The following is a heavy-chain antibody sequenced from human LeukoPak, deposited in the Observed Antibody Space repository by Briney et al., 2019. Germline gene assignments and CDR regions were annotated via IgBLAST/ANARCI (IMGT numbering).Heavy chain of an antibody. D-gene: IGHD2-21*02. CDR2: IIPILGIA. CDR3: ARDKARSYCGGDCYFNWFDP. V-gene: IGHV1-69*04. CDR1: GYTFTSYG. Sequence: ASVKVSCKASGYTFTSYGISWVRQAPGQGLEWMGRIIPILGIANYAQKFQGRVTITADKSTSTAYMELSSLRSEDTAVYYCARDKARSYCGGDCYFNWFDPWGQGTLVTVSS. J-gene: IGHJ5*02.